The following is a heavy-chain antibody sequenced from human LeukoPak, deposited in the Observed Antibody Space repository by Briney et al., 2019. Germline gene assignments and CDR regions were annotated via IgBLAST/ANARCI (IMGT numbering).Heavy chain of an antibody. CDR2: ISSTSTYI. CDR3: ARVQRGEMATFDY. D-gene: IGHD5-24*01. V-gene: IGHV3-21*01. J-gene: IGHJ4*02. CDR1: GFIFSSYS. Sequence: GGSLRLSCAASGFIFSSYSMNWVRHAPGKGVGGVSSISSTSTYIHYADSLKGRFTISRDNARNSLYLQINSLRVEDTAVYYCARVQRGEMATFDYWGQGTLVTVSS.